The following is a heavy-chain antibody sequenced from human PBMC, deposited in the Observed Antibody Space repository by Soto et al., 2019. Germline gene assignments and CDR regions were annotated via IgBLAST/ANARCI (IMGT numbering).Heavy chain of an antibody. V-gene: IGHV4-34*01. J-gene: IGHJ6*02. D-gene: IGHD1-26*01. CDR1: GGSFSGYY. CDR3: ARGDGSVTAGYYYYGMDV. CDR2: INHRGNI. Sequence: PSETLSLTCAVYGGSFSGYYWNWIRQPPGKGLEWIGGINHRGNINYNPSLKSRVTISEETAKNQFSLKLSSVNAADTAVYNCARGDGSVTAGYYYYGMDVWGQGTTVT.